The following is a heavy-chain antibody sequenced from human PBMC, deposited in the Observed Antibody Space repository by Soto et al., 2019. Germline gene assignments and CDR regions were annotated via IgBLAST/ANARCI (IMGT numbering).Heavy chain of an antibody. CDR3: AKDRPTGVRRGEFFDY. CDR2: ISYDGSNK. J-gene: IGHJ4*02. D-gene: IGHD3-10*01. V-gene: IGHV3-30*18. CDR1: GFTFSSYG. Sequence: GGSLRLSCAASGFTFSSYGMHWVRQAPGKGLEWVAVISYDGSNKYYADSVKGRFTISRDNSKNTLYLQMNSLRAEDTAVYYCAKDRPTGVRRGEFFDYWGQGTLVTVSS.